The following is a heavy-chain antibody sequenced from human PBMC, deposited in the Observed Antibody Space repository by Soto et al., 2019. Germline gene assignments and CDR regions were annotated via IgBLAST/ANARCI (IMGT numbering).Heavy chain of an antibody. CDR3: ATHPPYGPLDH. CDR2: IYYIENT. CDR1: GGSISSSSNH. D-gene: IGHD4-17*01. Sequence: QLQLQESGPGLVKPSETLSLTCTVSGGSISSSSNHWGWIRQPPGKGLEWIGNIYYIENTYYNPSLKSRVTISVDTSKNQFSLRLTSVTAADTAVYYCATHPPYGPLDHWGQGTLVNVSS. J-gene: IGHJ4*02. V-gene: IGHV4-39*01.